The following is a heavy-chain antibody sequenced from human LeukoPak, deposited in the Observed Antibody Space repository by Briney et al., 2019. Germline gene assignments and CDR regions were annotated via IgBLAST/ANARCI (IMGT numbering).Heavy chain of an antibody. D-gene: IGHD6-13*01. CDR2: IYTSGST. CDR3: ARLAAAGYYYYYYMDV. J-gene: IGHJ6*03. V-gene: IGHV4-4*09. CDR1: GGSISSYY. Sequence: SETLSLTCTASGGSISSYYWSWIRQPPGKGLEWIGYIYTSGSTNYNPSLKSRVTISVDTSKNQFSLKLSSVTAADTAVYYCARLAAAGYYYYYYMDVWGKGTTVTVSS.